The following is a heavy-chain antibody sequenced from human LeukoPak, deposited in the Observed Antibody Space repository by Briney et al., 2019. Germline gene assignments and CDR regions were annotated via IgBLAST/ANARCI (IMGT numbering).Heavy chain of an antibody. J-gene: IGHJ4*02. CDR1: GGSISSYF. V-gene: IGHV4-59*08. D-gene: IGHD1-26*01. CDR2: VYYSGST. CDR3: ARHVSGSYPFFDY. Sequence: SETLSLTCTVSGGSISSYFWSWIRQPPWEGLEWIGYVYYSGSTNYNPSLKSRVTISVDTSKNQFSLKLSSVTAADTAVYYCARHVSGSYPFFDYWGQGTLVTVSS.